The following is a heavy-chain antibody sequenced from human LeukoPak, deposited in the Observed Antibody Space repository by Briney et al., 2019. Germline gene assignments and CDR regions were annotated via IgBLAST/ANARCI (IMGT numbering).Heavy chain of an antibody. J-gene: IGHJ6*02. CDR1: GFTFSNYW. CDR3: AKSNGAYYYYGMDV. CDR2: ISSSSSYI. V-gene: IGHV3-21*01. Sequence: GGSLRLSCAASGFTFSNYWMSWVRQAPGKGLEWVSSISSSSSYIYYADTVKGRFTISRDNAKNSLYLQMNSLRAEDTAVYSCAKSNGAYYYYGMDVWGQGTTVTVSS. D-gene: IGHD4-11*01.